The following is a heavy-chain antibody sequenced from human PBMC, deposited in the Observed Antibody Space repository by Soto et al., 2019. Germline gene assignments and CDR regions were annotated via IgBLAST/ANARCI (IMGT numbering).Heavy chain of an antibody. J-gene: IGHJ5*02. CDR3: AKDHSSSWWSWWFDP. Sequence: EVQLLASGGGLVQPGGSLRLSCAASGFTFSTYGMYWVRQAPRKGLEWVSAISTSGGSTYYADSVKGRFTISRDNSKNTLSLQMNSLRAEDTAIYYCAKDHSSSWWSWWFDPWGQGTLVTVSS. CDR1: GFTFSTYG. V-gene: IGHV3-23*01. CDR2: ISTSGGST. D-gene: IGHD6-13*01.